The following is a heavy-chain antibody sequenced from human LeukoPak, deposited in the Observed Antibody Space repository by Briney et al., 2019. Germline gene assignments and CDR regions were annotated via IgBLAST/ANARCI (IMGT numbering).Heavy chain of an antibody. Sequence: GASLRLSCAASGFTFSSYAMSWVRQAPGKGLEWVSDISGSGGSTYYADSVKGRFTISRDNSKNTLYLQMNSLRAEDTAVYYCAKGFYDSSGYPEVGVDYWGQGTLVTVSS. CDR2: ISGSGGST. CDR3: AKGFYDSSGYPEVGVDY. V-gene: IGHV3-23*01. D-gene: IGHD3-22*01. CDR1: GFTFSSYA. J-gene: IGHJ4*02.